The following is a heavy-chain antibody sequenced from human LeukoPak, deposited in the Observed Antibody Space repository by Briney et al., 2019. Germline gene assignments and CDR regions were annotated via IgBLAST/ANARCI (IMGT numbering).Heavy chain of an antibody. D-gene: IGHD5-12*01. CDR3: AIEHDGATYSNL. J-gene: IGHJ4*02. V-gene: IGHV4-59*12. CDR2: IHDSGTT. Sequence: PVTLSLNCTVSGGATSGSYRNWIRQPPRKGLEWIGCIHDSGTTNYNPSLKSRVTISLHTSKNQFSLRLTSVTAADTAVDYWAIEHDGATYSNLWGQGTLVAVPS. CDR1: GGATSGSY.